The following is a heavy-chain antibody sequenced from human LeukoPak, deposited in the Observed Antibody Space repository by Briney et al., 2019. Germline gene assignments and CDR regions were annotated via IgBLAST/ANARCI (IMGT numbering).Heavy chain of an antibody. CDR2: INPNSGGT. Sequence: ASVKVSCKASGYTFTGYYMHWVRQAPGQGLEWMGWINPNSGGTNYAQKFQGRVTVTRDTSISTAYMELSRLRSDDTAVYYCARVRQVKGYCSSTSCYGDYYYYYGMDVWGQGTTVTVSS. CDR3: ARVRQVKGYCSSTSCYGDYYYYYGMDV. D-gene: IGHD2-2*01. CDR1: GYTFTGYY. J-gene: IGHJ6*02. V-gene: IGHV1-2*02.